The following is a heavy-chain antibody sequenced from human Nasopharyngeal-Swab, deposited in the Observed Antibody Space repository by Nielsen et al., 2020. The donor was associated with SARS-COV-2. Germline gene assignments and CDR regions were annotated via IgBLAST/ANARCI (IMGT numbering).Heavy chain of an antibody. D-gene: IGHD3-22*01. CDR1: GGSFTDYY. V-gene: IGHV4-34*01. Sequence: SETLSLTCAVYGGSFTDYYWTWIRQPPGKGLEWIGKINHRGSTNYNPSLKSRVTISADTSKNQFSLNLSSVTAADTAVYYCARGLVDVNMMLVVIGFSYWLDSWGRGTLVTVSS. CDR2: INHRGST. J-gene: IGHJ5*01. CDR3: ARGLVDVNMMLVVIGFSYWLDS.